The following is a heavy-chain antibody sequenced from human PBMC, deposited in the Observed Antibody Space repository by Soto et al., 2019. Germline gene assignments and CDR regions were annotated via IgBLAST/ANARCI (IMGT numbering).Heavy chain of an antibody. Sequence: SETLSLTCTVSGGPVSSGDYFWSWIRQPPGKGLEWIGYIYDSGSSYYNPSLKSRVTMSVDTSKNQFSLKLRSVTAADTAMYYCAREEGYISGPKNFNSWGQGTLVTVSS. CDR3: AREEGYISGPKNFNS. CDR1: GGPVSSGDYF. CDR2: IYDSGSS. V-gene: IGHV4-30-4*01. J-gene: IGHJ4*02. D-gene: IGHD5-12*01.